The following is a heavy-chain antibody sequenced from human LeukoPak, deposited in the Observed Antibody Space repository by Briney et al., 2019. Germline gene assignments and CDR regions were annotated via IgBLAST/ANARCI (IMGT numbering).Heavy chain of an antibody. J-gene: IGHJ4*02. D-gene: IGHD1-1*01. CDR2: LSGNAGRP. CDR1: GFTFISYA. V-gene: IGHV3-23*01. CDR3: ARDGSRTGTAGIDY. Sequence: GGSLRLSCAASGFTFISYAMSWVRQAPGKGLEWVSSLSGNAGRPYYADSVKGRFTISRDNSKNTLYLQMNSLRAEDTAVYYCARDGSRTGTAGIDYWGQGTLVTVSS.